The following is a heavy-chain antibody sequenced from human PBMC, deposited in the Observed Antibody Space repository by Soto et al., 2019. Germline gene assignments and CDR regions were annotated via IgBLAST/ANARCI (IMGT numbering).Heavy chain of an antibody. CDR2: IIPIFGTA. D-gene: IGHD3-22*01. CDR3: SRDRTPTYYYDSIGLDY. J-gene: IGHJ4*02. V-gene: IGHV1-69*01. Sequence: QVQLVQSGAEVKKPGSSVKVSCKASGGTFSSYAISWVRQAPGQGLEWMGGIIPIFGTANYAPKFQGRVTISADESTSTAYMELRSLRSEDTGVYYCSRDRTPTYYYDSIGLDYWGQGTLVTVSS. CDR1: GGTFSSYA.